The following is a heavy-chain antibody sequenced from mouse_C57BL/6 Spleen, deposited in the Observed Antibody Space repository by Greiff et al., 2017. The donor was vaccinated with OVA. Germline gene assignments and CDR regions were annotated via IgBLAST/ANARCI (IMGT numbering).Heavy chain of an antibody. CDR3: ARRDYGSTYFDY. V-gene: IGHV1-52*01. D-gene: IGHD1-1*01. Sequence: VQLQQPGAELVRPGSSVKLSCKASGYTFPSYWMHWVKQRPIQGLEWIGNIDPSDSETHYNQKFKDKATLTVDKSSSTAYMQLSSLTSEDSAVYYCARRDYGSTYFDYWGQGTTLTVSS. CDR2: IDPSDSET. CDR1: GYTFPSYW. J-gene: IGHJ2*01.